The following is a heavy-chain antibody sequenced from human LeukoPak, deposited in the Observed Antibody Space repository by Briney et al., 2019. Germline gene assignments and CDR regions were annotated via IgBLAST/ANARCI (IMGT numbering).Heavy chain of an antibody. CDR1: GGSISSGSYY. V-gene: IGHV4-61*02. CDR3: ARGPGKYDFWSPLQLPLMDV. J-gene: IGHJ6*04. CDR2: IYTSGST. Sequence: SETLSLTCTVSGGSISSGSYYWSWIRQPAGKGLEWIGRIYTSGSTHYNPSLKSRVTISVDTSKNQFSLKLSSVTAADTAVYYCARGPGKYDFWSPLQLPLMDVWGKGTTVTVSS. D-gene: IGHD3-3*01.